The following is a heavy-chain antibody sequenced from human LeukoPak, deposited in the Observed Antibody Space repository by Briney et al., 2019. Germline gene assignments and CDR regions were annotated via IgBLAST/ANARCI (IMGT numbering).Heavy chain of an antibody. Sequence: ASVKVSCKASGYTFTSYGLSWVRQAPGQGLEWMGWINTYNGNTNYAQNLQGRVTMTTDTSTSTACMELRSLRSDDTAVYYCARVGYYYESSGYYQSYYYGMDVWGQGTTVTVSS. CDR1: GYTFTSYG. J-gene: IGHJ6*02. CDR3: ARVGYYYESSGYYQSYYYGMDV. V-gene: IGHV1-18*01. D-gene: IGHD3-22*01. CDR2: INTYNGNT.